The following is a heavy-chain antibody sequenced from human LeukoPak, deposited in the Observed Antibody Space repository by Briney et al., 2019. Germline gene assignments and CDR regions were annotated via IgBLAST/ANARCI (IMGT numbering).Heavy chain of an antibody. CDR2: INPNGGGT. V-gene: IGHV1-2*02. J-gene: IGHJ4*02. Sequence: GASVKVSCKASGYTFTGYYMHSVRQAPGQRLEWIGWINPNGGGTNYAQKFQGRVTMTRDTSISTAYMELSRLRSDDTAVYYCARTGGTVTTEFDYWGQGTLVTVSS. D-gene: IGHD4-11*01. CDR1: GYTFTGYY. CDR3: ARTGGTVTTEFDY.